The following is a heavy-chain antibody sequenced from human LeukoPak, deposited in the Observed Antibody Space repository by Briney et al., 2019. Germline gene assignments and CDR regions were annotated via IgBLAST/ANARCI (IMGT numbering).Heavy chain of an antibody. CDR1: GGSFSGYY. J-gene: IGHJ6*02. D-gene: IGHD2-2*01. V-gene: IGHV4-34*01. Sequence: ASETLSLTCAVYGGSFSGYYWSWIRQPPGKGLEWIGEINHSGSTNYNPSLKSRVTISVDTSKNQFSLKLSSVTAADTAVYYCARGGGVPAAHYGMDVWGQGTTVTVSS. CDR3: ARGGGVPAAHYGMDV. CDR2: INHSGST.